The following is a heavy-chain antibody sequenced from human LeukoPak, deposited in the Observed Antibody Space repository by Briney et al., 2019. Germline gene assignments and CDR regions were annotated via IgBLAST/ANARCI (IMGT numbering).Heavy chain of an antibody. J-gene: IGHJ4*02. D-gene: IGHD1-1*01. CDR3: ARHTSMAHFDY. V-gene: IGHV4-59*08. CDR2: IYYSGST. Sequence: SETLSLTCNVSGDSISSYYWSWIRQPPGKGLEWIGYIYYSGSTNYNPSLKSRVTISVDTSKNQISLKLDSVTAADTAIYHCARHTSMAHFDYWGQGTLVTVSS. CDR1: GDSISSYY.